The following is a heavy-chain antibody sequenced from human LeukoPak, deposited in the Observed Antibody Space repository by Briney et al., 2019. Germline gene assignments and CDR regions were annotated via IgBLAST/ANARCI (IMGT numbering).Heavy chain of an antibody. CDR1: GYTLTELS. CDR3: ATVRSDYGDYYCYYGMDV. Sequence: ASVKVSCKVSGYTLTELSMHWVRQAPGKGLEWMGGFDPEDGETIYAQKFQGRVTMTEDTSTDTAYMELSSLRSEDTAVYYCATVRSDYGDYYCYYGMDVWGQGTTVTVSS. V-gene: IGHV1-24*01. J-gene: IGHJ6*02. D-gene: IGHD4-17*01. CDR2: FDPEDGET.